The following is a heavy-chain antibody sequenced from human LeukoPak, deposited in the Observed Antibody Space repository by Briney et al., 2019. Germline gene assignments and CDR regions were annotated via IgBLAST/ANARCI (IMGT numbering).Heavy chain of an antibody. V-gene: IGHV1-8*02. CDR2: MNPNSGNT. D-gene: IGHD6-13*01. J-gene: IGHJ6*03. CDR3: ARGDSSSWYAYYYYYMDV. Sequence: GASVNVSCKASGYTFTSYYMHWVRQATGQRLEWMGWMNPNSGNTGYAQKFQGRVTMTRNTSISTAYMELSSLRSEDTAVYYCARGDSSSWYAYYYYYMDVWGKGTTVTVSS. CDR1: GYTFTSYY.